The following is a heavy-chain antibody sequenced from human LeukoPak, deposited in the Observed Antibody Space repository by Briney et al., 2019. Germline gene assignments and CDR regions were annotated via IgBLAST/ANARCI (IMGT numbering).Heavy chain of an antibody. J-gene: IGHJ4*02. D-gene: IGHD3-16*01. CDR2: IRYDGSNK. Sequence: GGSLRLSCAASGFTFSSYGMHWVRQAPGKGLEWVAFIRYDGSNKYYADSVKGRFTISRDNAKNTLYLQMNSLRVEDTAVYYCVRGGRRFWGQGTLVTVSS. CDR1: GFTFSSYG. V-gene: IGHV3-30*02. CDR3: VRGGRRF.